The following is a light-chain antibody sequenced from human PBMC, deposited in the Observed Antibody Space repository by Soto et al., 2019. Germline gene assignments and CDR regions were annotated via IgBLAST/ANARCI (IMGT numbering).Light chain of an antibody. CDR3: QQYSGYSRT. Sequence: DIQMTQSPSTLSASIGDRVTITYRASQSISSWLAWYQQKPGKAPKLLIYKASSLESGVPSRFSGSGSGTEFTLTISSLQPDDVATYYCQQYSGYSRTFGQGTKVEIK. CDR2: KAS. V-gene: IGKV1-5*03. J-gene: IGKJ1*01. CDR1: QSISSW.